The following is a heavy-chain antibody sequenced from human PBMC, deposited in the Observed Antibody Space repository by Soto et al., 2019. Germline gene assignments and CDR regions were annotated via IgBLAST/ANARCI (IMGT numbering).Heavy chain of an antibody. Sequence: ASVKVSCKVSGYTLTELSIHWMRRAPGKGLEWMGGFDPEDGETIYAQKFQGRVTMTEDTSTDTAYMELSSLRSEDTAVYYCATSGSGWYGGGTWFDPWGQGTLVTVSS. CDR3: ATSGSGWYGGGTWFDP. V-gene: IGHV1-24*01. J-gene: IGHJ5*02. CDR1: GYTLTELS. D-gene: IGHD6-19*01. CDR2: FDPEDGET.